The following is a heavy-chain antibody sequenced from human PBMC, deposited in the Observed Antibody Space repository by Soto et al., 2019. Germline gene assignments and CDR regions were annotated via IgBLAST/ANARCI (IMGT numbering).Heavy chain of an antibody. CDR3: AREAVADHYFDY. Sequence: QVQLVQSGAEVKKPGASVKVSCKASGYTFTSYYMHWVRQAPGQGLEWMGIINPSGGSTSYAQKFQGRVTMTRDTSTSTVYMELSILRSEDTAVYYCAREAVADHYFDYWGQGTLVTVSS. V-gene: IGHV1-46*01. D-gene: IGHD6-19*01. CDR1: GYTFTSYY. J-gene: IGHJ4*02. CDR2: INPSGGST.